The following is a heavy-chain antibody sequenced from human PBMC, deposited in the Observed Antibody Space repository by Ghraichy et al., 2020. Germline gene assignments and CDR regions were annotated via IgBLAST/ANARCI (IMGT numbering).Heavy chain of an antibody. CDR2: ISGSGGST. J-gene: IGHJ4*02. D-gene: IGHD3-9*01. CDR3: AKGLRYFDWYPFDY. Sequence: GESLNISCAASGFTFSSYAMSWVRQAPGKGLEWVSAISGSGGSTYYADSVKGRFTISRDNSKNTLYLQMNSLRAEDTAVYYCAKGLRYFDWYPFDYWGQGTLVTVSS. CDR1: GFTFSSYA. V-gene: IGHV3-23*01.